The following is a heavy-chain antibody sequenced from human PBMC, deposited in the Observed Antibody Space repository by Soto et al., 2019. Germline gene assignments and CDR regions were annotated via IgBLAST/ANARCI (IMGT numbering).Heavy chain of an antibody. CDR3: AKDSDYTVAYITTFGVARENWLDP. Sequence: PGGSLRLSCAASGFTFSSYAMSWVRQAPGKGLEWVSAISGSGGSTYFADSVKGRFTISRDNSKNTLYLQMNSLRAEDTAVYYCAKDSDYTVAYITTFGVARENWLDPWGQGTLVTVSS. CDR2: ISGSGGST. CDR1: GFTFSSYA. J-gene: IGHJ5*02. D-gene: IGHD3-3*01. V-gene: IGHV3-23*01.